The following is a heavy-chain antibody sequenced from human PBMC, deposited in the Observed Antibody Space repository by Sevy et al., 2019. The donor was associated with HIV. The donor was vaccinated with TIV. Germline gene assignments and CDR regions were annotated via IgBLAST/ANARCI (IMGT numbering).Heavy chain of an antibody. J-gene: IGHJ3*02. V-gene: IGHV3-21*01. D-gene: IGHD3-10*01. CDR1: GFTFTTYT. Sequence: VGSLRLSCAASGFTFTTYTMNWVRQAPGKGLEWVSSISGSSNYIYYADSVKGRFTISRDNAKNSLYLQMNSLRAEDTAVYYCARPYGSGSWEAFDIWGQGTMVTVS. CDR3: ARPYGSGSWEAFDI. CDR2: ISGSSNYI.